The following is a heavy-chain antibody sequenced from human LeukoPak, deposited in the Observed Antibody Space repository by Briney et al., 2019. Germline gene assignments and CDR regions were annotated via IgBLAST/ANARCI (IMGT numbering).Heavy chain of an antibody. CDR1: GYTFTGYY. J-gene: IGHJ5*02. D-gene: IGHD3-16*02. V-gene: IGHV1-2*06. Sequence: ASVKVSCKASGYTFTGYYMHWVRQAPGQGLEWMGRINPNSGGTNYAQKFQGRVTMTRDTSISTAYMELSRLRSDDTAVYYCARDLSRSPAWFDPWGQGTLVTVS. CDR3: ARDLSRSPAWFDP. CDR2: INPNSGGT.